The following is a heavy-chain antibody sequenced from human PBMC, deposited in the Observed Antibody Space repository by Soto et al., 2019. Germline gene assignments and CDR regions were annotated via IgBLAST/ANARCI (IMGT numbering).Heavy chain of an antibody. CDR1: GDSISSGNYY. Sequence: SETLSLTCTLSGDSISSGNYYWSWIRQPPGKGLEWIGYIYHSGSTYYNPSLKSRVTISVDTSKNQFSLKWSSVTVADTAVFYCARVNLASYYDSTIFYFDYWGQGTLVT. CDR3: ARVNLASYYDSTIFYFDY. V-gene: IGHV4-30-4*01. J-gene: IGHJ4*02. D-gene: IGHD3-22*01. CDR2: IYHSGST.